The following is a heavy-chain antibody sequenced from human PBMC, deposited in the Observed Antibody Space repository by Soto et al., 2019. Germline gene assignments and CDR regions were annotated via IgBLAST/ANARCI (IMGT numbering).Heavy chain of an antibody. D-gene: IGHD3-10*01. CDR2: ISYDGSNT. CDR1: GFPFTTYG. V-gene: IGHV3-30*03. CDR3: VGGQYYFDY. J-gene: IGHJ4*02. Sequence: QVQLVESGGGVVQPGRSLRLSCAASGFPFTTYGMHWVREGPDKGLEWVAVISYDGSNTYYADSVKGRFTISRDNSENTLYLQMNSLRPEDTALYYCVGGQYYFDYRGQGTLVTVSS.